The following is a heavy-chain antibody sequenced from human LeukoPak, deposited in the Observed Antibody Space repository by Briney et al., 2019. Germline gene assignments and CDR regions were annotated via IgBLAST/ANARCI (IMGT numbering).Heavy chain of an antibody. V-gene: IGHV1-2*02. CDR3: ARDIVGATPTNY. CDR1: GYTFTGYY. J-gene: IGHJ4*02. D-gene: IGHD1-26*01. Sequence: ASVKVSCKASGYTFTGYYMHWVRQAPGQGREWMGWINPNSGGTNYAQKFQGRVTMTRDTSISTAYMELSRLRSDDTAVYYCARDIVGATPTNYWGQGTLVTVSS. CDR2: INPNSGGT.